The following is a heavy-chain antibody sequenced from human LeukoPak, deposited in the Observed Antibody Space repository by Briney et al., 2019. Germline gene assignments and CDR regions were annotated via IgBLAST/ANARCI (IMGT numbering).Heavy chain of an antibody. CDR1: GFTFSSYW. J-gene: IGHJ2*01. V-gene: IGHV3-74*01. CDR3: ARGVVVAAKHYWYFDL. Sequence: GGSLRLSCAASGFTFSSYWMHWVRQAPGKGLVWVSRINSDGSSTSYADSVKGRFTISRDNAKNTLYLQMNSLRAEDTAVYYCARGVVVAAKHYWYFDLWGRGTLVTVSS. D-gene: IGHD2-15*01. CDR2: INSDGSST.